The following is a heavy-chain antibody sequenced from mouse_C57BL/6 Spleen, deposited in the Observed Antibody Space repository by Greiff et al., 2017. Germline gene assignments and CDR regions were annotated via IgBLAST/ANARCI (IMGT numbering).Heavy chain of an antibody. V-gene: IGHV5-6*01. CDR2: ISSGGSYT. CDR1: GFTFSSYG. Sequence: EVKLMESGGDLVKPGGSLKLSCAASGFTFSSYGLSWVRQTPDKRLEWVATISSGGSYTYYPDSVKGRFTISRDNAKNTLYLQMSSLKSEDTAMYYCARQGLRGAMDYWGQGTSGTVFS. J-gene: IGHJ4*01. CDR3: ARQGLRGAMDY. D-gene: IGHD1-1*01.